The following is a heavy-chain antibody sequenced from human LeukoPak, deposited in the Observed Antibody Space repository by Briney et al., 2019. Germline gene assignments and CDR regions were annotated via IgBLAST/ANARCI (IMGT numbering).Heavy chain of an antibody. CDR3: AKVSVVEATTGYFDY. D-gene: IGHD1-26*01. V-gene: IGHV3-23*01. J-gene: IGHJ4*02. CDR2: ISGSGGST. Sequence: PGGSLRLSCAASGFTFSNYAMSWVRQAPGKGLEWVSAISGSGGSTYFADSVKGRFTISRDNSRNTLYLQMNSLRAEDTAVYYCAKVSVVEATTGYFDYWGQGTLVTVSS. CDR1: GFTFSNYA.